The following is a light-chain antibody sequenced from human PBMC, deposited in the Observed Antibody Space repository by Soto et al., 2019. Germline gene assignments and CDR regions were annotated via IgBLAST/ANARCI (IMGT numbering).Light chain of an antibody. CDR2: SSN. Sequence: QCVLTQPPSAYGTPGQRVTISCSGSSSNIGSNYVYWYQQLPGTSPKLLIYSSNQRPSGVPDRFSGSKSGTSASLAISGLRSEDEADYYCATWDDSLSGVFGGGTKLTVL. V-gene: IGLV1-47*01. J-gene: IGLJ3*02. CDR1: SSNIGSNY. CDR3: ATWDDSLSGV.